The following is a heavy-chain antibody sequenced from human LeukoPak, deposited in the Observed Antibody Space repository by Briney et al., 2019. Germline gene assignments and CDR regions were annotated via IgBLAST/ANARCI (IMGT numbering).Heavy chain of an antibody. V-gene: IGHV3-30*03. D-gene: IGHD6-6*01. J-gene: IGHJ4*02. CDR2: ISYGGSDK. Sequence: GGSLRLSCAASGFTFSSYGLHWVRQAPGKGLEWVAVISYGGSDKYYADSVKGRFTISRDNSKNTLYLQMNSLRAEDTAVYYCATLDYSSSSGDYWGQGTLVTVSS. CDR3: ATLDYSSSSGDY. CDR1: GFTFSSYG.